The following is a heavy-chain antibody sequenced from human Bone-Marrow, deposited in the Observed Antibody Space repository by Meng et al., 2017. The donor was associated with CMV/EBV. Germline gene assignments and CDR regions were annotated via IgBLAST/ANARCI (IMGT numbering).Heavy chain of an antibody. D-gene: IGHD1-26*01. CDR1: GLTFSSYA. Sequence: GESLKISCAASGLTFSSYAMHWVRQAPGKGLEWVAVISYDGSNKYYADSVKGRFTISRDNAKNSLYLQMNSLRAEDTAVYYCARDGSHRSPDYYYYGMDVWGQGTTVTVSS. CDR3: ARDGSHRSPDYYYYGMDV. V-gene: IGHV3-30-3*01. J-gene: IGHJ6*02. CDR2: ISYDGSNK.